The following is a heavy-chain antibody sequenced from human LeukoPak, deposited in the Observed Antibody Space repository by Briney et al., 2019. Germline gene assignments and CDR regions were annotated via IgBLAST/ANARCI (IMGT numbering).Heavy chain of an antibody. D-gene: IGHD1-26*01. CDR2: IYSGGST. CDR1: GFTFDDYG. J-gene: IGHJ4*02. V-gene: IGHV3-53*01. Sequence: PGGSLRLSCAASGFTFDDYGMSWVRQAPGKGLEWVSVIYSGGSTYYADSVKGRFTISRDNSKNTLYLQMNSLRAEDTAVYYCARMRRELLDYWGQGTLVTVSS. CDR3: ARMRRELLDY.